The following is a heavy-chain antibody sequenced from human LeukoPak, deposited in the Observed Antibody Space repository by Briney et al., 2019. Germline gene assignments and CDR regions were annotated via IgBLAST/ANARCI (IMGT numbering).Heavy chain of an antibody. J-gene: IGHJ3*02. Sequence: PGGPLRLSCAASGFTFSNAWMSWVRQAPGKGLEWVSVIYSGGSTYYADSVKGRFTISRDNSKNTLYLQMNSLRAEDTAIYYCARHVNCGGDCYIPMAFDIWGQGTMVTVSS. CDR2: IYSGGST. CDR1: GFTFSNAW. V-gene: IGHV3-53*01. CDR3: ARHVNCGGDCYIPMAFDI. D-gene: IGHD2-21*02.